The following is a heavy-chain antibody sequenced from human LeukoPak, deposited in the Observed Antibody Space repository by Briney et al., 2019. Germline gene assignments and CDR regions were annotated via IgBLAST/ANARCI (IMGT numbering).Heavy chain of an antibody. CDR1: GFTFSSYA. V-gene: IGHV3-23*01. CDR2: IIGSGGST. Sequence: PGGSLRLSCAASGFTFSSYAMSWVRQAPGKGLEWVSAIIGSGGSTYYADSVKGRFTISRDNSKNTLYLQMNSLRAEDTAVYYCAKDLDDFWSGYYSPFDYWGQGTLVTVSS. D-gene: IGHD3-3*01. CDR3: AKDLDDFWSGYYSPFDY. J-gene: IGHJ4*02.